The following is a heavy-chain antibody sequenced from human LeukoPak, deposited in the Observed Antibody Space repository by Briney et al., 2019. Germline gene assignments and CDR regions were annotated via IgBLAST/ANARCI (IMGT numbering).Heavy chain of an antibody. CDR3: ARGPTPYYYGSYYYYHGMDV. CDR1: GFTVSSYW. Sequence: PGGSLRLSCAASGFTVSSYWISWVRQAPGKGLEWVANIKQDGSEKYYVDSVKGRFTISRDNAKNSLYLQMNSLRAEDTAVYYCARGPTPYYYGSYYYYHGMDVWGQGTTVTVSS. CDR2: IKQDGSEK. J-gene: IGHJ6*02. V-gene: IGHV3-7*01. D-gene: IGHD3-10*01.